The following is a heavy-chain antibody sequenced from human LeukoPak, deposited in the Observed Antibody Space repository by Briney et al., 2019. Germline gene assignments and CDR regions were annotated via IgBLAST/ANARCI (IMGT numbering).Heavy chain of an antibody. D-gene: IGHD3-10*01. CDR3: ASEGLALGSSFSAWFDP. CDR2: IREDGGEK. Sequence: GGSLRLSCAASGFTFTKHWMSWVRQTKDKGLECVAKIREDGGEKHYVDSVKGRFTISRDNSKNTVYLQMNSLRPDDTAVYYCASEGLALGSSFSAWFDPWGQGTLVTVSS. CDR1: GFTFTKHW. V-gene: IGHV3-7*01. J-gene: IGHJ5*02.